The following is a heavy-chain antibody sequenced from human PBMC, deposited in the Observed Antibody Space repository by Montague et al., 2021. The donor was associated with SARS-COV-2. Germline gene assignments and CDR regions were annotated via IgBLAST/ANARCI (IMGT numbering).Heavy chain of an antibody. D-gene: IGHD3-10*01. CDR1: SGATSGHY. V-gene: IGHV4-59*08. CDR2: IHYRGTT. Sequence: SETLSLTCSVSSGATSGHYWTWLRQSPGTGLEWIAYIHYRGTTDYNPSLKSRLTLSVDTSKNQFSLTLTSLTAADTAIYYCARLGGSGSYPAFDYWGQGTLVTVSS. CDR3: ARLGGSGSYPAFDY. J-gene: IGHJ4*02.